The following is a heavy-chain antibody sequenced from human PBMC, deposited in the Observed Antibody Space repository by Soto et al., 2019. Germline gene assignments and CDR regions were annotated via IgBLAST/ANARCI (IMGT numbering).Heavy chain of an antibody. CDR3: ASEGGRSEDAFDI. Sequence: ASVKVSCKASGYTFTSYYMHWLLQAPGQGLEWMGIINPSGGSTSYAQKFQGSVTMTRDTSTSTVYMELSSLRSEDTAVYYCASEGGRSEDAFDIWGQGTMVTVSS. J-gene: IGHJ3*02. CDR2: INPSGGST. V-gene: IGHV1-46*03. CDR1: GYTFTSYY.